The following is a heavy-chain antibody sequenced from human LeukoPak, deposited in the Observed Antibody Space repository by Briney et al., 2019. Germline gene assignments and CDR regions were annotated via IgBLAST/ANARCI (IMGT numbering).Heavy chain of an antibody. J-gene: IGHJ3*02. CDR3: ARDIGFSDAFDI. CDR1: GGSISSYY. V-gene: IGHV4-59*12. D-gene: IGHD3-16*02. Sequence: SETLSLTCTVSGGSISSYYWSWIRQPPGKGLEWIGYIYYSGSTNYNPSLKSRVTMSVDTSKNQFSLKLSSVTAADTAVYYCARDIGFSDAFDIWGQGTMVTVSS. CDR2: IYYSGST.